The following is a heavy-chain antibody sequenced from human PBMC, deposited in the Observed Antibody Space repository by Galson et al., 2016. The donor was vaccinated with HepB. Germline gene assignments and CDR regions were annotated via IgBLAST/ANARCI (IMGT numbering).Heavy chain of an antibody. D-gene: IGHD1-26*01. V-gene: IGHV1-3*01. J-gene: IGHJ5*02. CDR3: ARRIVVGATDP. CDR2: INAGNGNT. Sequence: SVKVSCKASGYTFSSYVMHWVRQAPGQRLEWMGWINAGNGNTKYSQKFQGRVNITSDTSASTVTMELSRLTSEDTAVYYCARRIVVGATDPWGQGTLVTVSS. CDR1: GYTFSSYV.